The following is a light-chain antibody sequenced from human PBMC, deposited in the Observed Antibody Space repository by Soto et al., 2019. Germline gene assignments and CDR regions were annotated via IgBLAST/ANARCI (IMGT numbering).Light chain of an antibody. J-gene: IGKJ2*01. CDR2: GAS. V-gene: IGKV3-20*01. Sequence: EIVLTQSPGTLSLSPGERATLSCRASQSVSSSYLAWYQQKPGQAPRLLIYGASSRATGIPDRFSGSGSGTDFTLTISRLEPEDFGVYYCQQDGSSHPMYTFGQGTKLEIK. CDR3: QQDGSSHPMYT. CDR1: QSVSSSY.